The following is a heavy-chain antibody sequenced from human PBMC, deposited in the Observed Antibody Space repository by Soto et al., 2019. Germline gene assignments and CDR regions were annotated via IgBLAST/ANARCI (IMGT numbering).Heavy chain of an antibody. CDR1: GFTFSSFG. Sequence: QVQVVESGGGVVQPGRSLRLSCAASGFTFSSFGMHWVRQAPGKGLEWVSLIWYDGSKKSYGDSVKGRFTISRDTSRKTVYLQMISLRADDTAVYYCARDAPYYSLWSGYYPSRNGMDVWGQGTTVTVSS. J-gene: IGHJ6*02. V-gene: IGHV3-33*01. D-gene: IGHD3-3*01. CDR2: IWYDGSKK. CDR3: ARDAPYYSLWSGYYPSRNGMDV.